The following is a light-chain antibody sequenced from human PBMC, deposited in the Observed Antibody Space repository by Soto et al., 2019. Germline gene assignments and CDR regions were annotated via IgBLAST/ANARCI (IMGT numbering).Light chain of an antibody. Sequence: EIVMTQSPATLSVSPGDRATLSCRASESVTSSLAWYQQKPGQPLRLLIYAASTRATDVPARFSGGGSETEFTLTISSLQSEDFAVYFCQQYNIWPLWTFGQGTKGDIK. J-gene: IGKJ1*01. CDR1: ESVTSS. CDR3: QQYNIWPLWT. CDR2: AAS. V-gene: IGKV3-15*01.